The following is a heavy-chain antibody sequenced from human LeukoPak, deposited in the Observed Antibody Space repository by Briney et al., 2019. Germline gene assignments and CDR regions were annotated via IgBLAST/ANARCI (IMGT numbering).Heavy chain of an antibody. D-gene: IGHD3-10*01. CDR1: GFTVSSNY. Sequence: PGGSLRLSCAASGFTVSSNYMSWVRQAPGKGLEWVSEIYSDGSTYYAASVKGRFSISRDNSKNTVYLQMNRLRAEDTAVYYCARDVYGYFDYWGQGTLVTVSS. CDR2: IYSDGST. CDR3: ARDVYGYFDY. V-gene: IGHV3-53*01. J-gene: IGHJ4*02.